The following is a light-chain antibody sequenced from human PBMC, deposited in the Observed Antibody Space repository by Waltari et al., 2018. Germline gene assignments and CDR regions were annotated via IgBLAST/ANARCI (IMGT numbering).Light chain of an antibody. CDR3: QQADRLPLT. Sequence: DIQMTQSPASVSASVGDRVTSTCRVSQVILSWLAWYQQKPGNAPKHLISAASGLESGVPSRFSDRGSGTDFTLTISSLQPEDFATYYCQQADRLPLTFGGGTKVEIK. CDR2: AAS. J-gene: IGKJ4*01. CDR1: QVILSW. V-gene: IGKV1-12*01.